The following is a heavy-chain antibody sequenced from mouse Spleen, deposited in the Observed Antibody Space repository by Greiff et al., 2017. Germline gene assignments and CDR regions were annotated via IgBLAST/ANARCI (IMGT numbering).Heavy chain of an antibody. D-gene: IGHD1-2*01. J-gene: IGHJ3*01. CDR2: IDPSDSYT. CDR1: GYTFTSYW. CDR3: AITTATPY. V-gene: IGHV1-59*01. Sequence: QVQLQQPGAELVRPGTSVKLSCKASGYTFTSYWMHWVKQRPGQGLEWIGVIDPSDSYTNYNQKFKGKATLTVDTSSSTAYMQLSSLTSEDSAVYYCAITTATPYWGQGTLVTVSA.